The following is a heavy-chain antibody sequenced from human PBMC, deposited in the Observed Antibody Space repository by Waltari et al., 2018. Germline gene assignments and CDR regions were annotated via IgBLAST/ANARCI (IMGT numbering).Heavy chain of an antibody. Sequence: QVQLVQSGAEVRKPGASVKVSCKTSGYAFTSYYMHWVRQAPGQGLEWMGWSHPNRGGTNYAQKYQGRITMTRDTSISTVYMELSRLISNDTAVYYCARTYQSASYSDYWGQGTPVTVSS. CDR1: GYAFTSYY. J-gene: IGHJ4*02. CDR3: ARTYQSASYSDY. D-gene: IGHD3-16*01. V-gene: IGHV1-2*02. CDR2: SHPNRGGT.